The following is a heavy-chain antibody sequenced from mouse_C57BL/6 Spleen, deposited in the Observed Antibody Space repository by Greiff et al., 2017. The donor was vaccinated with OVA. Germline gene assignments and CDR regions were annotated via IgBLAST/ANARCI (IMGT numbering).Heavy chain of an antibody. Sequence: QVQLQQPGAELVRPGSSVKLSCKASGYTFTSYWMHWVKQRPIQGLEWIGNIDPSDSETHYNQKFKDKATLTVDKSSSTAYMQLSSLTSEDSAVEDCAREETGAGFAYWGQGTLVTVSA. CDR2: IDPSDSET. CDR3: AREETGAGFAY. D-gene: IGHD4-1*01. V-gene: IGHV1-52*01. J-gene: IGHJ3*01. CDR1: GYTFTSYW.